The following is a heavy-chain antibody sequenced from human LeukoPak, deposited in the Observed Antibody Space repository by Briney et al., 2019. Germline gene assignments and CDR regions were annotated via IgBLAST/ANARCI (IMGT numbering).Heavy chain of an antibody. D-gene: IGHD3-3*01. J-gene: IGHJ4*02. CDR3: AREGLEWLLGSLYFDY. CDR1: GDSISSGSYY. Sequence: PSETLSLTCTVSGDSISSGSYYWRWIRQPAGKGLEWIGRIYTSWSTNYNPSLKSRVTISVDTSKNQFSLKLSSVTAADTAVYYCAREGLEWLLGSLYFDYWGQGTLVTVSS. V-gene: IGHV4-61*02. CDR2: IYTSWST.